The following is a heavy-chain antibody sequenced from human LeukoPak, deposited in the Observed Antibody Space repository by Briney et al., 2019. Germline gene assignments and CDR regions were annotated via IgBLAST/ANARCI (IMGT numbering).Heavy chain of an antibody. CDR2: IIPIFGTA. J-gene: IGHJ4*02. CDR3: ARGNYYDSSGYSVFDY. CDR1: GGTFSSYA. Sequence: SVKVSCKASGGTFSSYAISWVRQAPGQGLEWMGRIIPIFGTANYAQKFQGRVTITTDESTSTAYMELSSLRSEDTAVYYCARGNYYDSSGYSVFDYWGQGTLVTVSS. V-gene: IGHV1-69*05. D-gene: IGHD3-22*01.